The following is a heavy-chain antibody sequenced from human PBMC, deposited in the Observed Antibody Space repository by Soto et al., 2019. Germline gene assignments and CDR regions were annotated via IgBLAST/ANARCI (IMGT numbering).Heavy chain of an antibody. J-gene: IGHJ4*02. CDR1: GFTFSSYA. D-gene: IGHD1-1*01. Sequence: PGGSLRLSCAASGFTFSSYAMHWVRQAPGKGLEWVAFISYDGRNKYYADSVKGRFAISRDNSKNTLYLQMNSLTAEDTAIYFCSRDPRRLDYWGQGTLVTVSS. V-gene: IGHV3-30*03. CDR3: SRDPRRLDY. CDR2: ISYDGRNK.